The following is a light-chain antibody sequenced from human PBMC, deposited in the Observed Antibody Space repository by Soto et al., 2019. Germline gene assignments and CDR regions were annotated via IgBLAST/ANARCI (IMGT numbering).Light chain of an antibody. Sequence: EIVLTQSPGTLSLSPGERATLSCRASQSVSSSYLAWYQQKPGQAPRLLIYGTSSRATAIPDRLSGSGSGTDFTLTISRLEPEDFAVYYCQQYGSSSWTFGQGTKVESK. CDR3: QQYGSSSWT. CDR2: GTS. CDR1: QSVSSSY. V-gene: IGKV3-20*01. J-gene: IGKJ1*01.